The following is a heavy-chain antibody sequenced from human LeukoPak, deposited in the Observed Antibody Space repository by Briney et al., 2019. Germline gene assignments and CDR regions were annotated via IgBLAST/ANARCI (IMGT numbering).Heavy chain of an antibody. V-gene: IGHV3-23*01. J-gene: IGHJ4*02. CDR2: ISVGGETT. CDR3: AKGGSGSYYDRIDF. D-gene: IGHD1-26*01. CDR1: GFTFSTYV. Sequence: GGSLRLSCAGSGFTFSTYVMSWVRQAPGKGLEWVSTISVGGETTFYADSVKGRFTISRDNSKHTLYLQMNSLRAEDTAVYYCAKGGSGSYYDRIDFWGQGTLVTVSS.